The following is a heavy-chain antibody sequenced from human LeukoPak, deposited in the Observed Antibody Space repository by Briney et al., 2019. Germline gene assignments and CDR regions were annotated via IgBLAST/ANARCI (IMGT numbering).Heavy chain of an antibody. CDR1: GDSLNTYY. J-gene: IGHJ4*02. CDR3: ARSHSVWTSFDY. D-gene: IGHD3/OR15-3a*01. CDR2: VAYSGSS. V-gene: IGHV4-59*01. Sequence: PSETLSLTCTVSGDSLNTYYWTWIRQTPGKGLEWIGFVAYSGSSNYNPSLKSRVSISIDTSKNQFSLALNSVTAADTAVYYCARSHSVWTSFDYWGQGTLVTVSS.